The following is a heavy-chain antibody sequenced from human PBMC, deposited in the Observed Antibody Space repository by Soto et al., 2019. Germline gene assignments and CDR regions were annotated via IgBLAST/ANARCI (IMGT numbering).Heavy chain of an antibody. V-gene: IGHV4-38-2*01. CDR2: IYHSGTT. CDR3: ARAPVGLDTISYFDY. J-gene: IGHJ4*02. D-gene: IGHD3-3*01. Sequence: SETLSLTCAVSGDSISSGYYWAWIRQPPGKGLEWIGSIYHSGTTYYNPSLKSRVTISVDTSKNQFSLKLSSVTAADTAVYFCARAPVGLDTISYFDYWGQGKLVTVSS. CDR1: GDSISSGYY.